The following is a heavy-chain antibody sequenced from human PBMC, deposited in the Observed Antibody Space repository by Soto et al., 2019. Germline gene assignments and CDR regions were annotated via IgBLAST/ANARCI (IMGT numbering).Heavy chain of an antibody. V-gene: IGHV4-59*12. J-gene: IGHJ4*02. Sequence: SETLSLTCTVSGGSISSYYWSWIRQPPGKGLEWIGYIYYSGSTYYNPSLKSRVTISVDTSKNQFSLKLSSVTAADTAVYYCARGPGTMAKIDYWGQGTLVTVSS. CDR1: GGSISSYY. CDR3: ARGPGTMAKIDY. D-gene: IGHD3-10*01. CDR2: IYYSGST.